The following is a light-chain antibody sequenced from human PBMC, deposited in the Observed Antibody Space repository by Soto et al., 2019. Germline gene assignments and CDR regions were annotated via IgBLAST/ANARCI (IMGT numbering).Light chain of an antibody. V-gene: IGLV4-69*01. CDR2: LKSDGSH. CDR1: SGHSSNA. J-gene: IGLJ3*02. Sequence: QPVLTQSPSASASLGASVKLTCTLSSGHSSNAIVWHQQRPQKGPRYLMKLKSDGSHTKGDGIPDRFSGSSSGTERHLTISSLQFEDEADYYCQTWGTGIQGVFGGGTKLTVL. CDR3: QTWGTGIQGV.